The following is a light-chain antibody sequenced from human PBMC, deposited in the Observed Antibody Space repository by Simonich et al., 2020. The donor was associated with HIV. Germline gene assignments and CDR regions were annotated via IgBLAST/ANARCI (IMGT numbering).Light chain of an antibody. CDR2: KAS. V-gene: IGKV1-5*03. CDR1: QSISNW. CDR3: QQYNSSPFT. J-gene: IGKJ3*01. Sequence: DIQMTQSPSTLSASVGDRVTITCRASQSISNWLAWHQQKPGKTPKVLIYKASSLESGVPSSFSGSGSGTKFTLTISSLQPDDFATYYCQQYNSSPFTFGPGTKVDIK.